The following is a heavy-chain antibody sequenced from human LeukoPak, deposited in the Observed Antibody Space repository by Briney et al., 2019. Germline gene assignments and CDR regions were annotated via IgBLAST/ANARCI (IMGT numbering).Heavy chain of an antibody. CDR2: IYYSGIT. J-gene: IGHJ4*02. CDR1: GDSIITGSYY. Sequence: SETLSLTCTVSGDSIITGSYYWGWLRQPPGKGLEWLGSIYYSGITHYNPSLKRRVTIYVDPSRNQFSLHLYSVTAADTAVFYCARSDYYDYRQIDIWGQGTLVTVSS. V-gene: IGHV4-39*01. CDR3: ARSDYYDYRQIDI. D-gene: IGHD3-22*01.